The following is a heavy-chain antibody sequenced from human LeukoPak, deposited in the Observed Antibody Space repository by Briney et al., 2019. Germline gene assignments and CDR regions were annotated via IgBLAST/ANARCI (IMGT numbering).Heavy chain of an antibody. CDR1: GFTFNIYT. CDR2: IKTKSQGGTT. J-gene: IGHJ4*02. CDR3: AVGLGKTDTDY. V-gene: IGHV3-15*05. Sequence: GGSLRLSCAASGFTFNIYTMNWVRQAPGKGLEWVARIKTKSQGGTTDYAAPVKGRFAISRDDSENRVYLQMNSLKSEDTAVYYCAVGLGKTDTDYWGQGTLVTVSS. D-gene: IGHD1-14*01.